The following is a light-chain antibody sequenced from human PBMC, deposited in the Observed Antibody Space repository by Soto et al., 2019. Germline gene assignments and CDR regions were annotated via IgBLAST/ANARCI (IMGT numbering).Light chain of an antibody. V-gene: IGKV3D-15*01. Sequence: ETVMTQSPAPLSVSPGDRATPSCTASQSVSYNLAWYQQKPGQAPRLLIYDASTRATGIPARFSGSASGTEFTLTISSLLSEDFAVYYCQQYNNWPLTLGGGTKVDIK. CDR3: QQYNNWPLT. CDR1: QSVSYN. CDR2: DAS. J-gene: IGKJ4*01.